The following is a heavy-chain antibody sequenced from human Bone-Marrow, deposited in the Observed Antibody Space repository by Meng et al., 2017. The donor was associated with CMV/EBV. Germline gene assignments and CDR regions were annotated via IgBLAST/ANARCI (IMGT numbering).Heavy chain of an antibody. V-gene: IGHV1-69*05. CDR3: TLTFTYSYYFDY. CDR1: GYTFTSYD. D-gene: IGHD3-16*01. CDR2: IIPIFGTA. Sequence: SVKVSCKASGYTFTSYDISWVRQAPGQGLEWMGGIIPIFGTANYAQKFQGRVTITTDESTSTAYMELSSLRSEDTAVYYCTLTFTYSYYFDYWGQGTLVTVSS. J-gene: IGHJ4*02.